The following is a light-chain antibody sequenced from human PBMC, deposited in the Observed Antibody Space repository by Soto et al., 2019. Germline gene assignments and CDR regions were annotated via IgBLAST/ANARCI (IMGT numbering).Light chain of an antibody. Sequence: EILMTQSPDTLSVSPGESATLSCGASQRVYSKLAWYQQRPGQAPRLLIYGASTRATGVPASFSGRGSGTEFTLTISSLQSQDFAVYYCQQYTNWHTNTFGHGTRLEIK. CDR1: QRVYSK. J-gene: IGKJ5*01. CDR3: QQYTNWHTNT. CDR2: GAS. V-gene: IGKV3-15*01.